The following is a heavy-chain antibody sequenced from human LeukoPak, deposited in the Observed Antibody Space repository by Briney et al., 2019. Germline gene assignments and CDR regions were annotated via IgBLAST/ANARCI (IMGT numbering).Heavy chain of an antibody. CDR2: ISSDGNDK. J-gene: IGHJ4*02. Sequence: GGSLRLSCAASGGTLRSYGMHWVRQAPGKGLEWVALISSDGNDKLYGDSVRGRFTISRDDSKSTLYLQMNSLRAEDTAVYYCTTKVIRGNSGDDYVDWGQGTLVTVSS. V-gene: IGHV3-30*03. D-gene: IGHD5-12*01. CDR3: TTKVIRGNSGDDYVD. CDR1: GGTLRSYG.